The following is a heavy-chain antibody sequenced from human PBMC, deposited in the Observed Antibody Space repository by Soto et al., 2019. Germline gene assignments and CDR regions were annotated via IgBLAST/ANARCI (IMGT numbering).Heavy chain of an antibody. CDR3: AKDRHYGSGTYSDSYLDY. V-gene: IGHV3-23*01. J-gene: IGHJ4*02. CDR1: GFTFNSYA. D-gene: IGHD3-10*01. Sequence: EVQLLESGGGLVQPGGSLRLSCGGSGFTFNSYAITWVRQAPGKGLEWVAAISGSGGTTYYANSVKGRFTISRDQSNDTRYMQMNSLRDEDTAIYYCAKDRHYGSGTYSDSYLDYWGQVTLVTVSS. CDR2: ISGSGGTT.